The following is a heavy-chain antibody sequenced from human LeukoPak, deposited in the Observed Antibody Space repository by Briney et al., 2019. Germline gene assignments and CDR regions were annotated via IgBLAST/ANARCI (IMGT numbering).Heavy chain of an antibody. CDR3: ARERGYSYGYSDY. CDR2: ISSSSSTI. Sequence: GGSLRLSCAASGFTFSSYSMNWVRHAPGKGLEWVSCISSSSSTIYDADSVKGRFTISRDNAKNSLYLQMNSLRDEDTAVYYCARERGYSYGYSDYWGQGTLVTVSS. D-gene: IGHD5-18*01. CDR1: GFTFSSYS. V-gene: IGHV3-48*02. J-gene: IGHJ4*02.